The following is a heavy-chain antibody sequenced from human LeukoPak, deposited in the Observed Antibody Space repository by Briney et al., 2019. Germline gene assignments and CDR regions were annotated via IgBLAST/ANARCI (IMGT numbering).Heavy chain of an antibody. Sequence: SETLSLTCAVYGGSFSGYYWSWIRQPPGKGLEWIGEINHSGSTNYNPSLKSRVTISVDKSKNQFSLKPSSVTAADTAVYYCARAGIAAAGQAFDIWGQGTMVTVSS. CDR3: ARAGIAAAGQAFDI. CDR2: INHSGST. D-gene: IGHD6-13*01. V-gene: IGHV4-34*01. CDR1: GGSFSGYY. J-gene: IGHJ3*02.